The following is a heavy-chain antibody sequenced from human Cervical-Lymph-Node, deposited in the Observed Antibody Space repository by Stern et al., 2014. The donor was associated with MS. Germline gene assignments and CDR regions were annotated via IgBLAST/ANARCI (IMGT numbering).Heavy chain of an antibody. J-gene: IGHJ5*02. CDR2: ALPPIGSP. D-gene: IGHD1-1*01. CDR3: VERDAWFDP. V-gene: IGHV1-69*06. Sequence: VQLVESGAEVKKPGSSVNVSCTASGGRFTSYAISWVRQGPGQGLEWLGGALPPIGSPNYAQKFQGRLTITADKSSNIAYMELRSLTTEDTAIYYCVERDAWFDPWGPGTLVTVSS. CDR1: GGRFTSYA.